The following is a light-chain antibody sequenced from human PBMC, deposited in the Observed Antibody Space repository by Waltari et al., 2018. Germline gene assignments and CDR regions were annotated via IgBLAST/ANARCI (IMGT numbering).Light chain of an antibody. V-gene: IGKV1-13*02. CDR3: QQFISYPRT. J-gene: IGKJ4*01. CDR1: QRNSSY. CDR2: DAS. Sequence: IQMTQSPSSLSASVGDRVTITCRASQRNSSYLNWYQQKPGEAPKLLIYDASNLESGVPARFSGSGSGTDFSLTISSLQPEDFATYYCQQFISYPRTFGGGTKVEIK.